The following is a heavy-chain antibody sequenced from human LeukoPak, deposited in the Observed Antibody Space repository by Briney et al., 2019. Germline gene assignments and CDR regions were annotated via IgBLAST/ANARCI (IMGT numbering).Heavy chain of an antibody. D-gene: IGHD6-13*01. Sequence: PGGSLRLSWAASGFTFSSYSMNWVRQAPGKGLEWVSSISSSSSYIYYADSVKGRFTISRDNAKNSLYLQMNSLRAEDTAVYYCARGLSSSWPTGIDYWGQGTLVTVSS. J-gene: IGHJ4*02. V-gene: IGHV3-21*01. CDR1: GFTFSSYS. CDR2: ISSSSSYI. CDR3: ARGLSSSWPTGIDY.